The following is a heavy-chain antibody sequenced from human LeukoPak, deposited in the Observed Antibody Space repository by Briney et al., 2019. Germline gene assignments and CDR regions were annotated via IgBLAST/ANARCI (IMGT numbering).Heavy chain of an antibody. Sequence: GGSLRLSCAASGFTFSSYSMNWVRQAPGEGLEWVSSISSSSSYIYYADSVKGRFTISRDNAKNSLYLQMNSLRAEDTAVYYCARGGRYSSSPPDYWGQGTLVTVSS. CDR3: ARGGRYSSSPPDY. J-gene: IGHJ4*02. D-gene: IGHD6-6*01. CDR2: ISSSSSYI. CDR1: GFTFSSYS. V-gene: IGHV3-21*01.